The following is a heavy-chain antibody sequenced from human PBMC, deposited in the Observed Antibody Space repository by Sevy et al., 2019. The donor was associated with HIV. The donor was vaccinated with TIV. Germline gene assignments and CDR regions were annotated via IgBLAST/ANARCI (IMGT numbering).Heavy chain of an antibody. D-gene: IGHD6-19*01. CDR2: IDHTGRTTYKPSLT. Sequence: SETLSLTCVVNGGXFNGFYWNWIRQPPGKGLEWIGXIDHTGRTTYKPSLTNYNPSLKSRVTMSLDTSKNQFSLKLTSVTXXDTAVYYCARGXGGGSXXXXTXXXXXGXGTMVTVSS. J-gene: IGHJ3*01. CDR3: ARGXGGGSXXXXTXXXX. V-gene: IGHV4-34*01. CDR1: GGXFNGFY.